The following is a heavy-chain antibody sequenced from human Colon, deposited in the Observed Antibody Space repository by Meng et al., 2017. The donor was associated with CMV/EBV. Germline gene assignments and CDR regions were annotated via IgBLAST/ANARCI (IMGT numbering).Heavy chain of an antibody. Sequence: LSTDGVGVGWIRQPPGKALEWLAFLYCDNAKRYSPSLRSRLSITKDTSKNQVVLTMTNVDPVDTATYFCAHGSPLFRSDWSGGYCDNWGQGTLVTVSS. CDR2: LYCDNAK. J-gene: IGHJ4*02. V-gene: IGHV2-5*02. CDR1: LSTDGVG. D-gene: IGHD3-3*01. CDR3: AHGSPLFRSDWSGGYCDN.